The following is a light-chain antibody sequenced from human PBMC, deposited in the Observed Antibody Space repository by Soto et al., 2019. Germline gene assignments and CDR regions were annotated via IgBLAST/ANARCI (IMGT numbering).Light chain of an antibody. V-gene: IGKV1-27*01. J-gene: IGKJ3*01. CDR2: AAS. CDR1: QGISNY. CDR3: QKYESAPYP. Sequence: DIQMTQSPSSLSASVGDRVTITCRASQGISNYLAWYQQKAGKVPKLLIYAASTLQSGVPSRFSGSGSRTDFTLTINSLQPEDVATYYCQKYESAPYPFGPGTKVDIK.